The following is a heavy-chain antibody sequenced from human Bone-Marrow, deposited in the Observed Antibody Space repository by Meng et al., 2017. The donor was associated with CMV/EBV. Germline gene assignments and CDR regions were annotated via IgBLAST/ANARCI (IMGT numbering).Heavy chain of an antibody. V-gene: IGHV3-23*01. CDR2: ISGSGGST. D-gene: IGHD6-13*01. J-gene: IGHJ4*02. Sequence: GGSLRLSCAASGFTFSSYAMSWVRQAPGKGLEWVSAISGSGGSTYYADSVKGRFTISRDNSKNTLYLQTNSLRAEDTAVYYCAKDFEARAAGTGFDYWGQGTLVTVSS. CDR1: GFTFSSYA. CDR3: AKDFEARAAGTGFDY.